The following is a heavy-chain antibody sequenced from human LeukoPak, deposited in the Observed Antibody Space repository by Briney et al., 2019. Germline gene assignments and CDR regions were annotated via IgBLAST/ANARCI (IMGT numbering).Heavy chain of an antibody. V-gene: IGHV4-59*08. J-gene: IGHJ4*02. CDR3: ARHGTPLYYDSSGYYSIPAPFDY. D-gene: IGHD3-22*01. Sequence: SETLSLTCTVSGGSISSYYWSWIRQPPGKGLEWIGYIYYSGSTNYNPSLKSRVTISVDTSKNQFSLKLSSVTAADTAVYYCARHGTPLYYDSSGYYSIPAPFDYWGQGTLVTVSS. CDR2: IYYSGST. CDR1: GGSISSYY.